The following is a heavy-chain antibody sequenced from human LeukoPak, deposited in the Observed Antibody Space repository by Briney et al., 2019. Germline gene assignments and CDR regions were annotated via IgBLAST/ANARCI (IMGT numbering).Heavy chain of an antibody. CDR1: GFTFSSYE. D-gene: IGHD3-10*01. J-gene: IGHJ4*02. Sequence: AGGSLRLSCAASGFTFSSYEMNWVRQAPGKGLEWVSYISSSGSTIYYADSVKGRFTISRDNAKNSLYLQMNSLRAEDTAVYYCARGLTMVQGVIRAPNRTPFDYWGQGTLVTVSS. CDR2: ISSSGSTI. CDR3: ARGLTMVQGVIRAPNRTPFDY. V-gene: IGHV3-48*03.